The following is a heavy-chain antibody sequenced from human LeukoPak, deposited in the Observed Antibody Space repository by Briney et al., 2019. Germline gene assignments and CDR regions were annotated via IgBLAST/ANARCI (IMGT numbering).Heavy chain of an antibody. CDR1: GGTFSSYA. CDR3: ARDVGNYYQFDY. V-gene: IGHV1-18*01. CDR2: ISAYNGNT. Sequence: ASVKVSCKASGGTFSSYAISWVRQAPGQGLEWMGWISAYNGNTNYAQKLQGRVTMTTDTSTSTAYVELRSLRSDDTAVYYCARDVGNYYQFDYWGQGTLATVSS. J-gene: IGHJ4*02. D-gene: IGHD1-26*01.